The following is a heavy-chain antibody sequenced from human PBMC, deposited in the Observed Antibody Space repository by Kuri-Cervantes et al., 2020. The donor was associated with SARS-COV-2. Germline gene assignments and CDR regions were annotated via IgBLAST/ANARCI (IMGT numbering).Heavy chain of an antibody. Sequence: ASVKVSYKASGYTFTGYYMHWVRQAPGQGLEWMGWINPNSGGTNYAQKFQGWVTMTRDTSISTAHMELSRLRSDDTAVYYCARADHYYDSSGYSQETFDYWGQGTLVTVSS. CDR3: ARADHYYDSSGYSQETFDY. D-gene: IGHD3-22*01. V-gene: IGHV1-2*04. CDR2: INPNSGGT. CDR1: GYTFTGYY. J-gene: IGHJ4*02.